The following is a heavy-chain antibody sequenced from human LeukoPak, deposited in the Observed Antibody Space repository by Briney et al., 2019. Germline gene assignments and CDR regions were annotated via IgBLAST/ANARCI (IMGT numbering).Heavy chain of an antibody. CDR2: IISSGST. J-gene: IGHJ4*02. CDR1: EFTFSSYA. Sequence: GGSLRLSCAASEFTFSSYALNRVRQAPGKGLEWVSTIISSGSTYYADSVKGRFTISRDNSKNTLYLQMNSLRAEDTAVYYCAKGSAPSRPYYFDCWGQGTLVTVSS. V-gene: IGHV3-23*01. CDR3: AKGSAPSRPYYFDC.